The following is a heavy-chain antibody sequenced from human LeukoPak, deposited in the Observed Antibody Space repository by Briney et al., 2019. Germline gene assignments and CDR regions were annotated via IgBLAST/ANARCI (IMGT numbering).Heavy chain of an antibody. Sequence: PGGSLRLSCAASGFTFSSYWMSWVRQAPGKGLECVANINQDGSKVYYVDSVKGRFTISRDKAKKSLFLQMNSLRAEDTAVYYCARPIYRSSWDAFNIWGQGTMVTVSS. CDR3: ARPIYRSSWDAFNI. D-gene: IGHD6-13*01. V-gene: IGHV3-7*01. CDR1: GFTFSSYW. CDR2: INQDGSKV. J-gene: IGHJ3*02.